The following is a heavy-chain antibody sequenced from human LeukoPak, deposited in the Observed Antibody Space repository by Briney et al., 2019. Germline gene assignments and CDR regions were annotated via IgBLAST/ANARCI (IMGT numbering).Heavy chain of an antibody. J-gene: IGHJ4*02. Sequence: PGGSLRLSCAASGFTFSSYWMHWVRQVPGKGLVWVSQINTDGSNTNYADSVKGRFTISRDNSKNTLYLQMNSLRAEDTAVYYCAKERFSSSWYDYWGQGTLVTVSS. D-gene: IGHD6-13*01. CDR3: AKERFSSSWYDY. CDR1: GFTFSSYW. CDR2: INTDGSNT. V-gene: IGHV3-74*01.